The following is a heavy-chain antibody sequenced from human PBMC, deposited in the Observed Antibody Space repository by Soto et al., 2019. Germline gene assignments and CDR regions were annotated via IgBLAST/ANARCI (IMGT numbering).Heavy chain of an antibody. D-gene: IGHD2-2*01. J-gene: IGHJ6*02. CDR2: IKQDGSEK. Sequence: PGGSLRLSCAASGFTFSSYWMSWVRQAPGKGLEWVANIKQDGSEKYYVDSVKGRFTISRDNSKNTLYLQMNSLRAEDTAVYYCAKDMVRTVLVPAATVMYYYGMDVWGQGTTVTVSS. CDR1: GFTFSSYW. CDR3: AKDMVRTVLVPAATVMYYYGMDV. V-gene: IGHV3-7*01.